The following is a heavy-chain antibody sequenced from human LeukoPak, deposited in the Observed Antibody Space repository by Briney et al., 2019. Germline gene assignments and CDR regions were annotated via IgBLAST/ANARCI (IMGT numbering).Heavy chain of an antibody. Sequence: GGSLRLSCAASGFTFRTYGMHWVRQAPGKGLEWVAFLQYDGTNKYYTDSVKGRFTISRDNSKNTLYLQMNSLRAEDTARYYCAKDSMVISNFDYWGQGTLVTVSS. V-gene: IGHV3-30*02. D-gene: IGHD3-22*01. CDR3: AKDSMVISNFDY. CDR2: LQYDGTNK. J-gene: IGHJ4*02. CDR1: GFTFRTYG.